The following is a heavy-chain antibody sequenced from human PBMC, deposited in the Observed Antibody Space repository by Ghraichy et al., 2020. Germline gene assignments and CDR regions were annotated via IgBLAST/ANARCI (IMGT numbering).Heavy chain of an antibody. CDR2: ISSSSSYT. D-gene: IGHD2-2*01. CDR3: ARDCSSTSCNYYYYYGMDV. J-gene: IGHJ6*02. CDR1: GFTFSDYY. Sequence: GGSLRLSCAASGFTFSDYYMSWIRQAPGKGLEWVSYISSSSSYTNYADSVKGRFTISRDNAKNSLYLQMNSLRADDTAVYYCARDCSSTSCNYYYYYGMDVWGQGTTVTVSS. V-gene: IGHV3-11*06.